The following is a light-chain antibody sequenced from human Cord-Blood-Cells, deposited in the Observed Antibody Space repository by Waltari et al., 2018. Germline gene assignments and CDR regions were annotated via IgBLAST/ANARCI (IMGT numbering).Light chain of an antibody. CDR1: QSVSSSY. V-gene: IGKV3-20*01. J-gene: IGKJ3*01. CDR3: QQYVSSRFT. Sequence: EIVLTQSPGTLSLSPGERATLSCRASQSVSSSYLAWYQQKPGQAPRLLIYGASSRATGIPDRFSGSGSGTDFTLTISRLEPEDFAVYYCQQYVSSRFTFGPGTKV. CDR2: GAS.